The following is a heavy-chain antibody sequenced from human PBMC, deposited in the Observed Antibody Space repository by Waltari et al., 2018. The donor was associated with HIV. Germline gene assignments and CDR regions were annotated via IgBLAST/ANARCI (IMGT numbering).Heavy chain of an antibody. CDR1: GFSFSGYW. D-gene: IGHD4-17*01. V-gene: IGHV3-7*01. CDR2: IGQDGSGK. J-gene: IGHJ4*02. Sequence: LVESGGNLVQPGGSLRLSCAASGFSFSGYWMSWVRQAPGKGLGCVANIGQDGSGKHYVYSGKGRFTISRDNAKNSLYLQMNNLRAEDTAVDYCARGYGAHSWGQGTLVTVSS. CDR3: ARGYGAHS.